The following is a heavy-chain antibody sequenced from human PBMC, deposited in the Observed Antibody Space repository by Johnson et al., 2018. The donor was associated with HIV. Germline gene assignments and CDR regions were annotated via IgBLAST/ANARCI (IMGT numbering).Heavy chain of an antibody. J-gene: IGHJ3*02. Sequence: EVQLVESGGGLVKPGGSLRLSCAASGFTFSDYYMTWARQAPGKGLEWVANIKQDGSEKYYVDSVKGRFTISRDNAKNSLYLEMNSLRAEDTAMYYCAKGLVTYYYGLVIWGQGTMVTVSS. V-gene: IGHV3-7*03. CDR2: IKQDGSEK. CDR3: AKGLVTYYYGLVI. D-gene: IGHD3-10*01. CDR1: GFTFSDYY.